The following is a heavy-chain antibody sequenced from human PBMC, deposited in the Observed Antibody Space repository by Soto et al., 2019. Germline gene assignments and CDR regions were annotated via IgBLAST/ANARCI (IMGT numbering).Heavy chain of an antibody. Sequence: QVHLRESGPGLVRPSDTLSLTCAVSGFSIGSNNWWGWIRQPPGKGLEWIGNIYYSGTTQFNPSLKSRVTMSIDGAGNQFSLRLSSVTAADTAVYYCARKERKPAAIWNWGQGTLVTVSS. J-gene: IGHJ4*02. CDR1: GFSIGSNNW. CDR3: ARKERKPAAIWN. V-gene: IGHV4-28*01. CDR2: IYYSGTT. D-gene: IGHD2-2*01.